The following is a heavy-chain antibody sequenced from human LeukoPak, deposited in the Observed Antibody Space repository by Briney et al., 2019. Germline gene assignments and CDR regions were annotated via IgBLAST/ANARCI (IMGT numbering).Heavy chain of an antibody. CDR2: ITGSGGAT. J-gene: IGHJ6*02. Sequence: GGSLRLSCAASGFTFSTYAVTWVRQAPGKGLEWVSAITGSGGATYYADSVKGRFTISRDNSKNTLYLQMNSLRAEDTAVYYCAGHWAYYDDDYYGMDVWGQGTTVTVSS. CDR3: AGHWAYYDDDYYGMDV. D-gene: IGHD3-22*01. CDR1: GFTFSTYA. V-gene: IGHV3-23*01.